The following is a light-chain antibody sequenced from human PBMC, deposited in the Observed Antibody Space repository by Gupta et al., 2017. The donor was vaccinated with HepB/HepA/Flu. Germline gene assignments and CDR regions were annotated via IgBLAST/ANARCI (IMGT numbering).Light chain of an antibody. CDR1: SNNVVHEG. V-gene: IGLV10-54*04. CDR2: KNN. J-gene: IGLJ1*01. CDR3: AAWDSSLNAYV. Sequence: QAGLTQPPSVSTGLSQTTSLTCTASSNNVVHEGAVWLQQNQGQPPKLLSYKNNDRPSGISERVSASRSGNTASLTITEVQPEDEADYYCAAWDSSLNAYVFGTGTKVNVL.